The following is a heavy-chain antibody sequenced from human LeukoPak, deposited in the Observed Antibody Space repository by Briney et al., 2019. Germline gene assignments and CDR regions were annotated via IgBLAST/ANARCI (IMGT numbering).Heavy chain of an antibody. D-gene: IGHD2-15*01. CDR3: ARELPFDY. Sequence: GGSLRLSCVVSGFTVSSNYMSWVRQAPGKGLEWVSVIYSGGSTYYADSVKGRFTISRDNAKNTLYLQMNSLRAEDTAVYYCARELPFDYWGQGTLVTVSS. V-gene: IGHV3-53*01. CDR1: GFTVSSNY. J-gene: IGHJ4*02. CDR2: IYSGGST.